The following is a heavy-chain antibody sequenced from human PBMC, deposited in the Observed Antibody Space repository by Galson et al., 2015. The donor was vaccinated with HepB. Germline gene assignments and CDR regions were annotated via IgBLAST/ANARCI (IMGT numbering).Heavy chain of an antibody. D-gene: IGHD2-8*02. V-gene: IGHV3-33*03. CDR3: ARGGDPNNCAGVFDS. J-gene: IGHJ4*01. CDR1: GFTFRIHG. Sequence: SLRLSCAASGFTFRIHGMNWVRQAPGKGLEWVSRICSDGTNKYYADSVKGRFTISRDNSKNALYLQMNSLGDEDTAVYHCARGGDPNNCAGVFDSWGHGTLVTVSS. CDR2: ICSDGTNK.